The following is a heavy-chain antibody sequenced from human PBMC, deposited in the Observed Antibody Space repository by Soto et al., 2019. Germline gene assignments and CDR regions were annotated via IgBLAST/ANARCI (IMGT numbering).Heavy chain of an antibody. CDR1: GGSISSGDYY. CDR2: IYYSGST. J-gene: IGHJ4*02. CDR3: ARTGDCTNGVCYTFGY. Sequence: SETLSLTCTVSGGSISSGDYYWSWIRQPPGKGLEWIGYIYYSGSTYYNPSLKSRVTISVDTSKNQFSLKLSSVTAADTAVYYCARTGDCTNGVCYTFGYWGQGTLVTVSS. D-gene: IGHD2-8*01. V-gene: IGHV4-30-4*01.